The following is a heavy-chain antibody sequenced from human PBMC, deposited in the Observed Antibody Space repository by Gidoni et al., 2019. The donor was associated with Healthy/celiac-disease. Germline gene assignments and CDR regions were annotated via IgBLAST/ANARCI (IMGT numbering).Heavy chain of an antibody. CDR2: IYYSGST. Sequence: QVQPQASGPGLVKPPETLSLTCTVSAGSISSYYWSWIRQPPGKGLEWIGYIYYSGSTNYNLSLKSRVTISVYTSKNQFSLKLSSVTAADTAVYYCARVAYGGYGGISRWFDPWGQGTLVTVSS. CDR3: ARVAYGGYGGISRWFDP. J-gene: IGHJ5*02. D-gene: IGHD2-15*01. CDR1: AGSISSYY. V-gene: IGHV4-59*01.